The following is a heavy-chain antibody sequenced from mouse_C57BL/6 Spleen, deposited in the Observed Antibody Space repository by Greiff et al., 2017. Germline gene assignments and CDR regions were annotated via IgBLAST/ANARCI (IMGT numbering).Heavy chain of an antibody. Sequence: VQLKESGAELVRPGTSVKVSCKASGYAFTNYLIEWVKQRPGQGLAWIGVINPGSGGTTYTEKFTGKAKLTADKSSSTAYMQLSSLTSEDSAVYYCARRGAYEAMDYWGQGTSVTVSS. CDR3: ARRGAYEAMDY. CDR1: GYAFTNYL. CDR2: INPGSGGT. V-gene: IGHV1-54*01. J-gene: IGHJ4*01.